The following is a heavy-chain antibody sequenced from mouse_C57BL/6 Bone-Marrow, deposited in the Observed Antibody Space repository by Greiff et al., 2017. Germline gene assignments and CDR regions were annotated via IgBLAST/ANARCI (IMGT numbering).Heavy chain of an antibody. CDR2: ISYDGSN. D-gene: IGHD1-1*01. CDR3: ARAGYYGSSFDY. V-gene: IGHV3-6*01. Sequence: ESGPGLVKPSQSLSFTCSVTGYSITSGYYWNWIRQFPGNKLEWMGYISYDGSNKYNPSLKNQISITRDTSKNQFFLKLNSVTTEDTATYYCARAGYYGSSFDYWGQGTTLTVSS. J-gene: IGHJ2*01. CDR1: GYSITSGYY.